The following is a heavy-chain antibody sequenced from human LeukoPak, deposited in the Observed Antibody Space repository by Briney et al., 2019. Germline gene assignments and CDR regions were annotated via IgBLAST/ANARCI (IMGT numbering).Heavy chain of an antibody. J-gene: IGHJ5*02. CDR3: ARGGNILTGYYKGNWFDP. CDR2: IYYSGNT. CDR1: GGSISNSSYY. Sequence: SETLSLTCTVSGGSISNSSYYWGWIRQPPGKGLEWIGSIYYSGNTYYNPSLKSRVTISVDTSKNQFSLKLSSVTAADTAVYYCARGGNILTGYYKGNWFDPWGQGTLVTVSS. D-gene: IGHD3-9*01. V-gene: IGHV4-39*07.